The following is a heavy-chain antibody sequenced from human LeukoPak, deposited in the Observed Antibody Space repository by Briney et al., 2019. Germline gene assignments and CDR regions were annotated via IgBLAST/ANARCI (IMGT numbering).Heavy chain of an antibody. Sequence: ASVKVSCKTSGYTFTGYYMHWVRQAPGQGLEWMGWINPNSGGTNYAQRFQGRVTMTRDRSISTAYMELSSLTSDDTAMYYCATARGYNSGPGGDLDYWGQGTLVTVSS. J-gene: IGHJ4*02. D-gene: IGHD5-18*01. V-gene: IGHV1-2*02. CDR1: GYTFTGYY. CDR2: INPNSGGT. CDR3: ATARGYNSGPGGDLDY.